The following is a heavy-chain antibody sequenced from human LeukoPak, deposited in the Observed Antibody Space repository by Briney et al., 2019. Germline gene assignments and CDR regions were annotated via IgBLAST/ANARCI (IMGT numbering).Heavy chain of an antibody. V-gene: IGHV1-69*06. CDR1: GYTFTSYG. Sequence: SVKVSCKASGYTFTSYGISWVRQAPGQGLEWMGGIIPIFGTANYAQKFQGRVTITAGKSTSTAYMELSSLRSEDTAVYYCARDPTPYAALNWFDPWGQGTLVTVSS. CDR2: IIPIFGTA. D-gene: IGHD6-6*01. CDR3: ARDPTPYAALNWFDP. J-gene: IGHJ5*02.